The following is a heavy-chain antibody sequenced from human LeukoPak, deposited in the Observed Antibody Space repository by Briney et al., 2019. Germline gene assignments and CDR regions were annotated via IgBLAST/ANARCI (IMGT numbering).Heavy chain of an antibody. V-gene: IGHV3-30*03. CDR3: ARDRHILTETMDY. Sequence: GGSLRLSCAASGFTFSSYGMHWVRQAPGKGLEWVAVISYDGSNKYYADSVKGRFTISRDNSKNTLYLQMNSLRAEDTAVYYCARDRHILTETMDYWGQGTLVTVSS. CDR2: ISYDGSNK. CDR1: GFTFSSYG. J-gene: IGHJ4*02. D-gene: IGHD3-9*01.